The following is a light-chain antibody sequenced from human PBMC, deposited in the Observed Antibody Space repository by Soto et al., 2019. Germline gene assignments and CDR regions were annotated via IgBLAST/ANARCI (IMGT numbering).Light chain of an antibody. V-gene: IGLV2-23*02. J-gene: IGLJ1*01. Sequence: QSALTQPASVSGSRGQSITISCTGTSSDVGSYNLVSWYQQHPGKAPKLMIYEVSKRPSGVSNRFSGSKSGNTASLTISGLQAEDEADYYCCSYAGSRTYYVFGTGTKVTVL. CDR1: SSDVGSYNL. CDR3: CSYAGSRTYYV. CDR2: EVS.